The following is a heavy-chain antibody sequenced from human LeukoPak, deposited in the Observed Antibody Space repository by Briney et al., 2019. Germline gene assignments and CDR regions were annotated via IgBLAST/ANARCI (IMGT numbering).Heavy chain of an antibody. CDR3: ATIFWSGYLYAFDI. CDR2: ISAYNGNT. V-gene: IGHV1-18*01. J-gene: IGHJ3*02. D-gene: IGHD3-3*01. Sequence: ASVRVSCEASGYTFTSYDISWVRQAPGQGLEWMGWISAYNGNTNYAQKLQGRVTMTTDTSTSTAYMELRSLRSEDTAVYYCATIFWSGYLYAFDIWGQGTMVTVSS. CDR1: GYTFTSYD.